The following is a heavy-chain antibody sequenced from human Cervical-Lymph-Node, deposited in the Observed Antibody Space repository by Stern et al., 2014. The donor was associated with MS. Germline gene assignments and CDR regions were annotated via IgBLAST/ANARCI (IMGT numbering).Heavy chain of an antibody. Sequence: QLQLQESGPGLVKPSGTLSLTCAVSCASITSGNWWSWVRQSPGKGLEWIGEIYHVGRTNYNPSLKSRVTISVDKSKNQFSLNLTSVTAADTAIYYCARDNRFENFDYWGQGTLVTVSS. V-gene: IGHV4-4*02. CDR2: IYHVGRT. J-gene: IGHJ4*02. D-gene: IGHD3-3*01. CDR1: CASITSGNW. CDR3: ARDNRFENFDY.